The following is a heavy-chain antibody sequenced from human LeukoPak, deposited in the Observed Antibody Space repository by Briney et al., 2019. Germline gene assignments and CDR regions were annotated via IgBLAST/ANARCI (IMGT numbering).Heavy chain of an antibody. CDR2: INPSGGTT. J-gene: IGHJ2*01. CDR1: GYTFTSYY. Sequence: GASVKVSCKASGYTFTSYYMHWVRQAPGQGLEWMGGINPSGGTTSYAQKFQGRITMTRDMSTSTVYMELSSLRSEDTAVYYCARSDHFEVAATRDWYFDLWGRGTLVTVSS. D-gene: IGHD2-15*01. CDR3: ARSDHFEVAATRDWYFDL. V-gene: IGHV1-46*01.